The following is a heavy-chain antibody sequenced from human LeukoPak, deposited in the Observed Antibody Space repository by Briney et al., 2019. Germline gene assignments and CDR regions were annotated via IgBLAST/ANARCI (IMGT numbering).Heavy chain of an antibody. CDR3: AKGHGWEASYYYYYMDV. V-gene: IGHV1-69*06. CDR2: IIPIFGTT. J-gene: IGHJ6*03. D-gene: IGHD1-26*01. CDR1: GGTFSSYA. Sequence: GSSVKVSCKASGGTFSSYAISWVRQAPGQGLEWMGGIIPIFGTTNYAQKFQDRVTITADKSTSTAYMELSSLRAEDTAVYYCAKGHGWEASYYYYYMDVWGKGTTVTISS.